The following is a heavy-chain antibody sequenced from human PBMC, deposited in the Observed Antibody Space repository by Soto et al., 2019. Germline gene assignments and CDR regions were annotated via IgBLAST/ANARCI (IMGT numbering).Heavy chain of an antibody. CDR1: GFTFSSYA. D-gene: IGHD3-10*01. CDR3: AKKIEVWFGRSYGMDV. J-gene: IGHJ6*02. CDR2: ISGSGGST. Sequence: EVQLLESGGGLVQPGGSLRLSCAASGFTFSSYAMSWVRQAPGKGLEWVSAISGSGGSTYYADSVKGRFTISRDNSKNTLYLQMNSLRAEDTAVYYCAKKIEVWFGRSYGMDVWGQGTTVTVSS. V-gene: IGHV3-23*01.